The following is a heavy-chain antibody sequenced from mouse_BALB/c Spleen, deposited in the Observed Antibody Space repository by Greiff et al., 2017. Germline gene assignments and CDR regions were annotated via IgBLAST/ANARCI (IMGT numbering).Heavy chain of an antibody. Sequence: VQLQQSGTVLARPGASVKMSCKASGYTFTSYWMHWVKQRPGQGLEWIGAIYPGNSDTSYNQKFKGKAKLTAVTSTSTAYMELSSLTNEDSAVYYCTRGGGYDVGAWFAYWGQGTLVTVSA. V-gene: IGHV1-5*01. D-gene: IGHD2-14*01. CDR2: IYPGNSDT. CDR3: TRGGGYDVGAWFAY. J-gene: IGHJ3*01. CDR1: GYTFTSYW.